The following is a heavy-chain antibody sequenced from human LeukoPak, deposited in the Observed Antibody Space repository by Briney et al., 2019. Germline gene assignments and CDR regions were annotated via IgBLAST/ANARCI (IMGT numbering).Heavy chain of an antibody. CDR1: GFAFSSYA. V-gene: IGHV3-23*01. CDR2: ISGSGANT. CDR3: AKGRALEVVAAFNY. Sequence: LPGGSLRLSCAASGFAFSSYAMGWVRQAPGKGLEWVSAISGSGANTYYADSVKGRFTISRDNSKNTLYLQMNSLRADDTAVYYCAKGRALEVVAAFNYWGQGTVVTVSS. D-gene: IGHD2-15*01. J-gene: IGHJ4*02.